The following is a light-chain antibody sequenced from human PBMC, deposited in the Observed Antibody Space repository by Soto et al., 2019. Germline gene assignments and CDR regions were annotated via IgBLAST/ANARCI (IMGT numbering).Light chain of an antibody. CDR2: DVS. Sequence: QSVLTQPASVSGSPGQSITISCTGTSSDVGGYNYVSWYQQHPGKAPKLMIYDVSNRPSGVSNRFSGSKSGNTAPLTISGLQAEDEADYYCGSYPSGSVVFGGGTKVTVL. CDR1: SSDVGGYNY. CDR3: GSYPSGSVV. V-gene: IGLV2-14*01. J-gene: IGLJ2*01.